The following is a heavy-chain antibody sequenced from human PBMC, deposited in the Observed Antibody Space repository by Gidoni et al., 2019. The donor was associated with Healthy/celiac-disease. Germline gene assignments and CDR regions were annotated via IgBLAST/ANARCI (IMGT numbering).Heavy chain of an antibody. CDR3: AKPYYYDSSGFFDY. J-gene: IGHJ4*02. V-gene: IGHV3-30*18. D-gene: IGHD3-22*01. CDR1: GFTFSSYG. CDR2: ISYDGSNK. Sequence: QVQLVESGGGVVQPGRSLRLSCAASGFTFSSYGMHWVRQAPGKGLEWVAFISYDGSNKYYADSVKGRFTISRDNSKNTLYLQMNSLRAEDTAVYYCAKPYYYDSSGFFDYWGQGTLVTVSS.